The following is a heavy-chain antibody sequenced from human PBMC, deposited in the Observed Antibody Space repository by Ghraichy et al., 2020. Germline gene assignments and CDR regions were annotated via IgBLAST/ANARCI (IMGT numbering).Heavy chain of an antibody. J-gene: IGHJ4*02. Sequence: GGSLRLSCAASGFTFNSYWMSLVRQVPGKGLEWVANIKQDGSEKFYVDSVKGRFTISRDNAKNSLSLQMNSLRTEDTAVYYCARSWGGGLFDDWGQGTLVTVSS. D-gene: IGHD1-26*01. CDR2: IKQDGSEK. CDR3: ARSWGGGLFDD. CDR1: GFTFNSYW. V-gene: IGHV3-7*03.